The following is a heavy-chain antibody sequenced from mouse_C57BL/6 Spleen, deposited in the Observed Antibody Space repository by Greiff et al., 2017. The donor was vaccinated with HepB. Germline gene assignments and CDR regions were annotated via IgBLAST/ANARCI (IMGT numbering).Heavy chain of an antibody. CDR1: GYTFTDYY. J-gene: IGHJ4*01. V-gene: IGHV1-75*01. Sequence: QVQLQQSGPELVKPGASVKISCKASGYTFTDYYINWVKQRPGQGLEWIGWIFPGSGSTYYNEKFKGKATLTVDKSSSTAYMLLSSLTSEDSAVYFCARSEGSTVVGDYYAMDYWGQGTSVTVSS. D-gene: IGHD1-1*01. CDR3: ARSEGSTVVGDYYAMDY. CDR2: IFPGSGST.